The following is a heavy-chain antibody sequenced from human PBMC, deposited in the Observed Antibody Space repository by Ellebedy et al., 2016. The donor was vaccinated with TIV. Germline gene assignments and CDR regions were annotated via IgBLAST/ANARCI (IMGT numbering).Heavy chain of an antibody. CDR2: RFFNGST. CDR1: RAFVNNYT. CDR3: AREVTASGWVDP. V-gene: IGHV4-59*02. Sequence: SETLSLTCTVSRAFVNNYTWTWMRQPPGQGLEWIGHRFFNGSTTYNPSLTTRVTISVDTSNNKFSLKMKSVTAGDSAIYYCAREVTASGWVDPWGQGTLVIVSS. D-gene: IGHD2-21*02. J-gene: IGHJ5*02.